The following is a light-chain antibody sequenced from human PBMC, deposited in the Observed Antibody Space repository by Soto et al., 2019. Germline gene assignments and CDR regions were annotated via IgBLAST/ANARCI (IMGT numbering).Light chain of an antibody. J-gene: IGKJ1*01. Sequence: IQMTQSPSSLSASVGDRVTITCRASQTITNYLNWYQQRPGKAPNLLIYAASSLQSGVPSRFSASGSGTDFTLTISSLQPEDFATYYCQQTSNAPWTFGQGTKVEIK. CDR1: QTITNY. CDR3: QQTSNAPWT. CDR2: AAS. V-gene: IGKV1-39*01.